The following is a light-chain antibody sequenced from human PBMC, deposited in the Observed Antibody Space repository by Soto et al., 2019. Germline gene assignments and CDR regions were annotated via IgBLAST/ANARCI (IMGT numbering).Light chain of an antibody. CDR1: SSDVGAYNY. CDR3: NAYTSSSTRV. CDR2: EVS. V-gene: IGLV2-14*01. Sequence: QSALTQPASVSGSPGQSITISCTGTSSDVGAYNYVSWYQQHPGKVPKLIIYEVSNRPSGVSNRFSGSKSGNTASLTISGLQAEDEADYYCNAYTSSSTRVFGTGTKVTVL. J-gene: IGLJ1*01.